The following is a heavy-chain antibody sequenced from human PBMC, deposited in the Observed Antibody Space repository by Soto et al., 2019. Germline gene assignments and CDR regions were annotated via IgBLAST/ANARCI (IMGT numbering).Heavy chain of an antibody. Sequence: ASVKVSCKASGVTFNRQDMRWVRQAPGQGLEWMGGIIPMFGTPHYAEKFQDRVTITADESTGTAYLQFIRLTSEATAVYQWPRSAGREHYYFDYWDPGPLVTFSS. D-gene: IGHD2-15*01. V-gene: IGHV1-69*13. CDR2: IIPMFGTP. CDR3: PRSAGREHYYFDY. CDR1: GVTFNRQD. J-gene: IGHJ4*02.